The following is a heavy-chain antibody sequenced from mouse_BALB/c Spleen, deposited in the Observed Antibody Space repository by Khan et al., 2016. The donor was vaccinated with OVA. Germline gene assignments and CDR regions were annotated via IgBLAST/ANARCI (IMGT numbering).Heavy chain of an antibody. Sequence: QIQLVQSGPEVKKPGETVKISCKASGYTFTKFGMNWVKQAPGKGLKWMGWINTYTGEPTYADDFNGRFAFSLETSSSTAYLQLNNLTTEDTATYYGARPPCYGYVLDYWGQGTSVTGSS. V-gene: IGHV9-3-1*01. D-gene: IGHD2-10*01. CDR1: GYTFTKFG. CDR3: ARPPCYGYVLDY. CDR2: INTYTGEP. J-gene: IGHJ4*01.